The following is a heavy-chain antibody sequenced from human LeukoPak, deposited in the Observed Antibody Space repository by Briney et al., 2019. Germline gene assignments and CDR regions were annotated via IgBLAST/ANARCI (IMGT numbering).Heavy chain of an antibody. Sequence: ASVKVSCKASGYTFTSYGINWVRQAPGQGLEWMGWISAYNGNTNYAQRLQGRVTMTTDTSTSTAYMELRSLRSDDTAVYYCARDVAYYDSSGYYHYDYWGQGTLVTVSS. J-gene: IGHJ4*02. CDR2: ISAYNGNT. V-gene: IGHV1-18*01. D-gene: IGHD3-22*01. CDR3: ARDVAYYDSSGYYHYDY. CDR1: GYTFTSYG.